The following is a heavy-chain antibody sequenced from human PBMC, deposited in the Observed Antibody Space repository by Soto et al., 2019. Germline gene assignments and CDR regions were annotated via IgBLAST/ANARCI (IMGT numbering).Heavy chain of an antibody. CDR3: AKPLIAAAGNYYYYGMDV. V-gene: IGHV3-23*01. CDR2: ISGSGGST. J-gene: IGHJ6*02. CDR1: GFTFSSYA. Sequence: PGGSLRLSCAASGFTFSSYAMSWVRQAPGKGLEWVSAISGSGGSTYYADSVKGRFTISRDNSKNTLYLQMNSLRAEDTAVYYCAKPLIAAAGNYYYYGMDVWGQGTTVTVSS. D-gene: IGHD6-13*01.